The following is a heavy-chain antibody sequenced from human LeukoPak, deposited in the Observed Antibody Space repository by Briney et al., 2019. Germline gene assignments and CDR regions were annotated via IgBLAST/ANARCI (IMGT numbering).Heavy chain of an antibody. CDR3: ARDLVRGVIKVFDP. Sequence: ASVKVSCKASGYTFISYGISWVRQAPGQGLEWMGRINPNSGGTNYAQKFQGRVTMTRDTSISTAYMELSRLRSDDTAVYYCARDLVRGVIKVFDPWGQGTLVTVSS. D-gene: IGHD3-10*01. J-gene: IGHJ5*02. V-gene: IGHV1-2*06. CDR2: INPNSGGT. CDR1: GYTFISYG.